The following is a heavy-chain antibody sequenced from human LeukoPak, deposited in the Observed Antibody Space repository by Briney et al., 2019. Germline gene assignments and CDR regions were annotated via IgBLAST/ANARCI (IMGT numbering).Heavy chain of an antibody. D-gene: IGHD1-26*01. V-gene: IGHV3-7*01. CDR1: GFTFSGYW. J-gene: IGHJ4*02. Sequence: GGSLRLSCAASGFTFSGYWMSWVRQTPEKGLGWVANIKQDGYEKYYVDSVKGRFTISRDNAKNSLYLQMNSLRADDTAIYYCARDKIVGPTTLDYWGQGTLVTVSS. CDR3: ARDKIVGPTTLDY. CDR2: IKQDGYEK.